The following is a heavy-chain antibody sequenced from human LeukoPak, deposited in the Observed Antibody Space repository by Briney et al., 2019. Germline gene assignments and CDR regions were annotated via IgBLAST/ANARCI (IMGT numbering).Heavy chain of an antibody. CDR1: GFTFNAFG. CDR2: IGTTSGAI. V-gene: IGHV3-48*01. J-gene: IGHJ4*02. Sequence: GGSLRLSCAASGFTFNAFGMNWVRQAPGKGLEWVSYIGTTSGAIYYADSVKGRFTISRDSAKNSLYLQMNSLRAEDTAVYYCAEDHAQRLYYDSSGSHFDYWGQGTLVTVSS. CDR3: AEDHAQRLYYDSSGSHFDY. D-gene: IGHD3-22*01.